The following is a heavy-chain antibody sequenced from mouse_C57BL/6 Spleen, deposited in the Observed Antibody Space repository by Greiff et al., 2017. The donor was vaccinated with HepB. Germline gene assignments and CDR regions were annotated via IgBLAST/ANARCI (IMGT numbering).Heavy chain of an antibody. J-gene: IGHJ3*01. CDR3: ATDSSGYGFAY. D-gene: IGHD3-2*02. V-gene: IGHV1-80*01. Sequence: VQLVESGAELVKPGASVKISCKASGYAFSSYWMNWVKQRPGKGLEWIGQIYPGDGDTNYNGKFKGKATLTADKSSSTAYMQLSSLTSEDSAVYFCATDSSGYGFAYWGQGTLVTVSA. CDR2: IYPGDGDT. CDR1: GYAFSSYW.